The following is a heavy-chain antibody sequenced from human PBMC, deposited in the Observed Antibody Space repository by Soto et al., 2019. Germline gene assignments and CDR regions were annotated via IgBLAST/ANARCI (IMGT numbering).Heavy chain of an antibody. CDR2: INADNGNT. D-gene: IGHD1-26*01. J-gene: IGHJ6*04. V-gene: IGHV1-3*01. Sequence: ASVKVSCKASGYTFTRYAIHWVRQAPGQRLEWMGWINADNGNTKYSQKFQGRVTITRDTSASTAHMEGSSLRSEDTAVYYWARDWENYYYGMDVWGKGTRVTVPS. CDR1: GYTFTRYA. CDR3: ARDWENYYYGMDV.